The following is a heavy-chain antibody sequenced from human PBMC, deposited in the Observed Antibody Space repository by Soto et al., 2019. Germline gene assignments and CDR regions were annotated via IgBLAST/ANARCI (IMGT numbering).Heavy chain of an antibody. J-gene: IGHJ6*02. CDR2: IYYSGST. CDR3: ARSHMVREPTPHFYSYYYGMDV. CDR1: GGSISSGGYY. Sequence: ASETLSLTCTVSGGSISSGGYYWSWIRQHPGKGLEWIGYIYYSGSTYYNPSLKSRVTISVDTSKNQFSLKLSSVTAADTAVYYCARSHMVREPTPHFYSYYYGMDVWGQGTTVTVSS. D-gene: IGHD3-10*01. V-gene: IGHV4-31*03.